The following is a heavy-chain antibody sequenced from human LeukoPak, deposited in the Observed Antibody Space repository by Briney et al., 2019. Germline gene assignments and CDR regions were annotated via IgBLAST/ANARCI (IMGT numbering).Heavy chain of an antibody. V-gene: IGHV4-59*01. CDR1: GGSISSYY. CDR2: IYYSGST. D-gene: IGHD3-9*01. Sequence: SETLSLTCTVSGGSISSYYWSWIRQPPGKGLEWIGYIYYSGSTNYNPSLKSRVTISVDTSKNQFSLKLSSVTAADTAVYYCARDSGIWLFDYWGQGPLVTVSS. CDR3: ARDSGIWLFDY. J-gene: IGHJ4*02.